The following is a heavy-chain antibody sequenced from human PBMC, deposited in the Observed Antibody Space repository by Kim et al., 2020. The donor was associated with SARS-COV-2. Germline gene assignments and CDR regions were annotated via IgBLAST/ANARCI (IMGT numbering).Heavy chain of an antibody. CDR1: GFTFSNAW. CDR2: IKSKTDGGTT. J-gene: IGHJ4*02. Sequence: GGSLRLSCAASGFTFSNAWMSWVRQAPGKGLEWVGRIKSKTDGGTTDYAAPVKGRFTISRDDSKNTLYLQMNSLKTEDTAVYYCTTKKNYDILTGYYLVDYCGQGTLVTVSS. D-gene: IGHD3-9*01. CDR3: TTKKNYDILTGYYLVDY. V-gene: IGHV3-15*01.